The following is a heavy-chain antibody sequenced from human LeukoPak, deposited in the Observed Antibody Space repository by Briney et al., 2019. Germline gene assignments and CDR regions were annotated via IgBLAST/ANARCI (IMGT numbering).Heavy chain of an antibody. CDR1: GFTFSSYE. Sequence: GGSLRLSCAASGFTFSSYEMNWVRQAPGKGLEWVSYISSSGSTIYYADSVKGRFTISRDNARNLLYLQMNSLRAEDTAVYYCAYDSSGYYYFQHWGQGTLVTVSS. CDR3: AYDSSGYYYFQH. CDR2: ISSSGSTI. D-gene: IGHD3-22*01. J-gene: IGHJ1*01. V-gene: IGHV3-48*03.